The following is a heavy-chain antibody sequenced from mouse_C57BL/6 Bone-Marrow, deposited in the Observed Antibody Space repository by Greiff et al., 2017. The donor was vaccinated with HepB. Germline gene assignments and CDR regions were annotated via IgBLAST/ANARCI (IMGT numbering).Heavy chain of an antibody. CDR2: IYPGDGDT. CDR3: ARWSNSSWFAY. V-gene: IGHV1-82*01. CDR1: GYAFSSSW. D-gene: IGHD2-5*01. J-gene: IGHJ3*01. Sequence: VQLQQSGPELVKPGASVKISCKASGYAFSSSWMNWVKQRPGKGLEWIGRIYPGDGDTNYNGKFKGKATLTADKSSSTAYMQLSSLTSEDSAVYFCARWSNSSWFAYWGQGTLVTVSA.